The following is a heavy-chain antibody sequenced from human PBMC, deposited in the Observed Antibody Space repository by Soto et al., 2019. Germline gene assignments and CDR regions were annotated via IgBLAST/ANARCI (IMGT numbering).Heavy chain of an antibody. CDR3: VRGRGNISGWRL. CDR2: IKPDGSEK. V-gene: IGHV3-7*01. Sequence: EMQLVQSGGGLVLPGGSLRLSCAASGFTFSTYWMSWVRQAPGRGLEWVANIKPDGSEKDYEDSVKGRFTVSRDNAKNSLDLQMNSLRAEDTGVYYCVRGRGNISGWRLWGQGTLVTVSS. CDR1: GFTFSTYW. J-gene: IGHJ4*02. D-gene: IGHD6-19*01.